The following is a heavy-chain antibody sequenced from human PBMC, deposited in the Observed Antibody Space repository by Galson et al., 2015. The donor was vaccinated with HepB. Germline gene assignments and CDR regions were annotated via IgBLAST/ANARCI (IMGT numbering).Heavy chain of an antibody. CDR2: ISGSGGST. CDR1: GFTFANYV. D-gene: IGHD6-13*01. CDR3: AKNSGSNWFVPHHFDS. Sequence: SLRLSCAASGFTFANYVMNWVRQAPGKGLEWVSSISGSGGSTYYRVSFKGRFTISRDNSKNTVYLHMKSLRADDTAVYYCAKNSGSNWFVPHHFDSWGQGTLVTVSS. V-gene: IGHV3-23*01. J-gene: IGHJ4*02.